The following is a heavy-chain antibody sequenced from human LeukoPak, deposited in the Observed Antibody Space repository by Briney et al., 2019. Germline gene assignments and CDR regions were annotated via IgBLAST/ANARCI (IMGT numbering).Heavy chain of an antibody. Sequence: SETLSLTCTVSGGSISSGDYYWSWIRQPPGKGLEWIGYIYYSGSTYYNPSLKSRVTISVDTSKNQFSLKLSSVTAADTAVYYCARVDDSSGYYGSFFFDYWGQGTLVTVSS. D-gene: IGHD3-22*01. J-gene: IGHJ4*02. CDR1: GGSISSGDYY. CDR3: ARVDDSSGYYGSFFFDY. CDR2: IYYSGST. V-gene: IGHV4-30-4*01.